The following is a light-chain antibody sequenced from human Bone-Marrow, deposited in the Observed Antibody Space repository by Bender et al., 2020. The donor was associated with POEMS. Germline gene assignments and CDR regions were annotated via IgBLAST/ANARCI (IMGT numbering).Light chain of an antibody. Sequence: QSALTQPASVSGSPGQSITISCTGTSSDVGNYNLVSWYQQHPGKAPKFMIYEVSKRPSGISNRFSGSKSGNTASLTISGLQADDESDYFCSSYTGSDSVVFGTGTRVTV. CDR1: SSDVGNYNL. V-gene: IGLV2-23*02. J-gene: IGLJ1*01. CDR2: EVS. CDR3: SSYTGSDSVV.